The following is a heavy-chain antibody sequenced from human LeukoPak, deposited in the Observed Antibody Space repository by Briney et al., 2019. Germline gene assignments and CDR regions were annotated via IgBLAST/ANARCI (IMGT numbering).Heavy chain of an antibody. CDR3: ARSGLSVYYYYYYMAV. CDR2: IYYSGST. D-gene: IGHD1-14*01. Sequence: SETLSLTCTVSGGSISSSSFYWGWIRQPPGKGLEWIGSIYYSGSTYYNPSLKSRVTISVDTSKNQFSLKLSSVAAADTAVYNCARSGLSVYYYYYYMAVWGQGTTVTVSS. J-gene: IGHJ6*03. CDR1: GGSISSSSFY. V-gene: IGHV4-39*01.